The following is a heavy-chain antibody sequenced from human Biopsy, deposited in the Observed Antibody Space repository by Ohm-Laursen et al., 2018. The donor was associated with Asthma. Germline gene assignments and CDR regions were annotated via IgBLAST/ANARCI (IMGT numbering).Heavy chain of an antibody. CDR3: VRGSSSWHHGPFHYYYGLDV. Sequence: SDTLSLTCSLSSGSGGYMRSGNYYWGWIRQPPGKGLEWIGSIYYSGTTYYNPSLESRVTVSPPPPKNQFSLKLTSVTAADTAVYYCVRGSSSWHHGPFHYYYGLDVWGQGTTATVSS. D-gene: IGHD6-13*01. V-gene: IGHV4-39*01. CDR1: SGSGGYMRSGNYY. CDR2: IYYSGTT. J-gene: IGHJ6*02.